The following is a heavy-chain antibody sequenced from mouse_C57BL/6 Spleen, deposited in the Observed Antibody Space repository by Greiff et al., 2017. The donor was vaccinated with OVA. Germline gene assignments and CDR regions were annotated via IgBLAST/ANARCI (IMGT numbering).Heavy chain of an antibody. CDR1: GFTFSDFY. CDR2: SRNKANDYTT. V-gene: IGHV7-1*01. J-gene: IGHJ3*01. Sequence: EVKLVESGGGLVQSGRSLRLSCATSGFTFSDFYMEWVRQAPGKGLEWIAASRNKANDYTTEYSASVKGRFIVSRDTSQSILYLQMNALRAEDTAIYYCARDAGDGYYEFAYWGQGTLVTVSA. CDR3: ARDAGDGYYEFAY. D-gene: IGHD2-3*01.